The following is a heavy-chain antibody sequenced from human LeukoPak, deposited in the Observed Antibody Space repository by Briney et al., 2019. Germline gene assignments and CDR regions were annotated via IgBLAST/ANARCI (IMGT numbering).Heavy chain of an antibody. Sequence: ASVKVSCKASGYTFSNYGISWVRQAPGQGPEWMGWISTYDGATYYLRSLQGRVTITTDTSTSTAYMELKSLRSDDTAVYYCARHGPTSYYFDYWGQGTLVTVYS. D-gene: IGHD6-6*01. CDR3: ARHGPTSYYFDY. V-gene: IGHV1-18*01. CDR2: ISTYDGAT. J-gene: IGHJ4*02. CDR1: GYTFSNYG.